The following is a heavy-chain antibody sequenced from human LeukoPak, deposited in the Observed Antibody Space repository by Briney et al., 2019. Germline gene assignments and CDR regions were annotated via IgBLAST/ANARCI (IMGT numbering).Heavy chain of an antibody. CDR1: GGSISSSSYY. Sequence: SETLSLTCTVSGGSISSSSYYWGWIRQPPGQGLEWIGSIYYSGSTYYNPYRKSRVTISVDTSKNQFSLKLSSVTAADAAVYYCARLVRGVVVPAAIPDYWGQGTLVTVSS. V-gene: IGHV4-39*01. J-gene: IGHJ4*02. CDR3: ARLVRGVVVPAAIPDY. D-gene: IGHD2-2*01. CDR2: IYYSGST.